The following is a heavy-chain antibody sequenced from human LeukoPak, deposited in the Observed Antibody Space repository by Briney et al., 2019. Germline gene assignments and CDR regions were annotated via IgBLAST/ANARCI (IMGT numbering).Heavy chain of an antibody. J-gene: IGHJ4*02. CDR1: GGSFSGYY. CDR2: IYYSGST. Sequence: PSETLSLTCAVYGGSFSGYYWSWIRQPPGKGLEWIGYIYYSGSTNYNPSLKSRVTISVDTSKNQFSLKLSSVTAADTAVYYCARGAGLRYFDWSPPFDYWGQGTLVTVSS. CDR3: ARGAGLRYFDWSPPFDY. V-gene: IGHV4-59*01. D-gene: IGHD3-9*01.